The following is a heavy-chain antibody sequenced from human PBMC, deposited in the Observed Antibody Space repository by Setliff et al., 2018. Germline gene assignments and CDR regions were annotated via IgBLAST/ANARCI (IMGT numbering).Heavy chain of an antibody. Sequence: GGSLRLSCAASGFTFSSYAMSWVRQAPGKGLDRVSALSGTGGSTYYADSVKGRFTISRDNSKNTLYLQINSLRVEDTALYYCAKESGFWSGLSLDNWGQGTLVTVSS. J-gene: IGHJ4*02. CDR3: AKESGFWSGLSLDN. V-gene: IGHV3-23*01. CDR1: GFTFSSYA. CDR2: LSGTGGST. D-gene: IGHD3-3*01.